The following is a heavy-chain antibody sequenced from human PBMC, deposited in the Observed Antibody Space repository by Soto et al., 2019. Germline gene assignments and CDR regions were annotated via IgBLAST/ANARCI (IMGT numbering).Heavy chain of an antibody. CDR1: GFTFSSYA. CDR2: ISYDGSNK. Sequence: GGSLRLSCAASGFTFSSYAMHWVRQAPGKGLEWVAVISYDGSNKYYADSVKGRFTISRDNSKNTLYLQMNSLRAEDTAVYYCARDHTLGYCSSTSCFGWFDPWGQGTLVTVSS. V-gene: IGHV3-30-3*01. J-gene: IGHJ5*02. D-gene: IGHD2-2*01. CDR3: ARDHTLGYCSSTSCFGWFDP.